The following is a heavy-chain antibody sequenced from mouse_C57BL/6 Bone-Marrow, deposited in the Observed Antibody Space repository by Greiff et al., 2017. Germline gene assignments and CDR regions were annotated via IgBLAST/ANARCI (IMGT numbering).Heavy chain of an antibody. CDR2: INSDGGST. V-gene: IGHV5-2*01. Sequence: EVKLMESGGGLVQPGESLKLSCESNDYDFPSHDMSWVRKTPEQRLELVAAINSDGGSTYYPDTMERRFIISRDNTKKTLYLQMSSLRSEDPALYYCARDDGYYLFAYWGQGTLVTVSA. CDR1: DYDFPSHD. J-gene: IGHJ3*01. CDR3: ARDDGYYLFAY. D-gene: IGHD2-3*01.